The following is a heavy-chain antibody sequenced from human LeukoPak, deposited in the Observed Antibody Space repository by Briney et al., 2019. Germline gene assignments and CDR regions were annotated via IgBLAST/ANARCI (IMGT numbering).Heavy chain of an antibody. CDR1: GGSFSGYF. CDR3: ARGQQQLAVYYYYYMDV. CDR2: INHGVST. D-gene: IGHD6-13*01. J-gene: IGHJ6*03. Sequence: PSETLSLTCAVYGGSFSGYFWSWIRQPPGKGLEWIGEINHGVSTNYNPSLKSRVTISVDTSKNQFSLRLSSVTAADTAVYYCARGQQQLAVYYYYYMDVWGKGTTVTVSS. V-gene: IGHV4-34*01.